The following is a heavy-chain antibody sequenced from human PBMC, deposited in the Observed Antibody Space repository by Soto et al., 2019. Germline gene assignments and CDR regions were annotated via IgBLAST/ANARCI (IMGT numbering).Heavy chain of an antibody. D-gene: IGHD1-1*01. Sequence: QVQLVESGGGVVQPGRSLRLSCAASGFTFSSYGMHWVRQAPGKGLEWVAVISYDGSNKYYADSVKGRFTISRDNSKNTLYLQMNSLRAEDTAVYYCAKVGRWAAFDYWGQGTLVTVSS. J-gene: IGHJ4*02. CDR1: GFTFSSYG. V-gene: IGHV3-30*18. CDR2: ISYDGSNK. CDR3: AKVGRWAAFDY.